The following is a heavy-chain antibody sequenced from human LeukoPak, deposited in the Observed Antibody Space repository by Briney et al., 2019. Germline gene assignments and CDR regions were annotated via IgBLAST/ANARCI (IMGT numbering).Heavy chain of an antibody. CDR1: GFTFSSYA. Sequence: PGGSLRLSCAASGFTFSSYAMSWVRQAPGKGLEWVSAISGSGGSTYYADSVKGRFTISRDNSKNTLYLQMNSLRAEDTAVYYCARGPMLSSGGSCLFDYWGQGTLVTVSS. D-gene: IGHD2-15*01. CDR3: ARGPMLSSGGSCLFDY. V-gene: IGHV3-23*01. J-gene: IGHJ4*02. CDR2: ISGSGGST.